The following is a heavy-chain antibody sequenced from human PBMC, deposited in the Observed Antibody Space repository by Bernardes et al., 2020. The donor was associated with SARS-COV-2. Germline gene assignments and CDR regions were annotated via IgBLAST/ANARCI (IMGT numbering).Heavy chain of an antibody. CDR2: ISGSGGST. D-gene: IGHD3-10*01. CDR1: GFTISSYA. CDR3: AKGMWNYYGAGSYYRHIYYYYGMDV. Sequence: GGPLILSCAASGFTISSYAMSWVRQAPGKVLEWVSAISGSGGSTYYADSVKVRFTISRDNSKNTLYLQMNSLRAEDTAVYYCAKGMWNYYGAGSYYRHIYYYYGMDVWGQGTTVTVSS. J-gene: IGHJ6*02. V-gene: IGHV3-23*01.